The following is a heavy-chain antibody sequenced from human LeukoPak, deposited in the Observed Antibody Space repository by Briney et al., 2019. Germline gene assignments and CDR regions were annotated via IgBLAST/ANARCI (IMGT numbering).Heavy chain of an antibody. CDR2: IKQDGSDS. V-gene: IGHV3-7*01. CDR3: ARDSTGWQADSFDM. Sequence: GGSLRLSCAASEFSVGSNYMTWVRQAPGKGLQWVADIKQDGSDSNYLDSVGGRFTISRDNGKNSLYLQMNSLRVEDTALYFCARDSTGWQADSFDMWGQGTMVTVSS. J-gene: IGHJ3*02. D-gene: IGHD2-8*02. CDR1: EFSVGSNY.